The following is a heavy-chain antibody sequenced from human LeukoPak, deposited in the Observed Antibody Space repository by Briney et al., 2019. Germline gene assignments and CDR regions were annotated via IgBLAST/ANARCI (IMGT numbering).Heavy chain of an antibody. D-gene: IGHD3-10*01. V-gene: IGHV4-59*01. J-gene: IGHJ6*03. Sequence: PSETLSLTCTVSGGSISSYYWSWIRQPPGKGLEWIGYIYYSGSTNYNPSLKSRVTISVDTSKNQFSLKLSSVTAADTAVYYCARAGYYGSGSYYKRKNYYYYMDVWGKGTTVTISS. CDR3: ARAGYYGSGSYYKRKNYYYYMDV. CDR2: IYYSGST. CDR1: GGSISSYY.